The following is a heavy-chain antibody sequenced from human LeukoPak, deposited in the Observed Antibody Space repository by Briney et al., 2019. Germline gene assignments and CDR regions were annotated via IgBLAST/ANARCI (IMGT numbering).Heavy chain of an antibody. Sequence: SETLSVTRAVYGGSFSGYYWSWIRQPPGKGLEWIGEINHSGSTNYNPSLKSRVTISVDTSKNQFSLKLSSVTAADTAVYYCARELGVAGNDYYFDYWGRGTL. V-gene: IGHV4-34*01. CDR3: ARELGVAGNDYYFDY. CDR1: GGSFSGYY. D-gene: IGHD6-19*01. CDR2: INHSGST. J-gene: IGHJ4*02.